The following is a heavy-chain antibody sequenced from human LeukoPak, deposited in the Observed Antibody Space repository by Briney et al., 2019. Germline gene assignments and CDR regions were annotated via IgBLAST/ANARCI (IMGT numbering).Heavy chain of an antibody. D-gene: IGHD6-19*01. CDR2: IFHSGST. Sequence: SETLSLTXAVSGYSISSGYYWGWIRQPPGKGLEWIGSIFHSGSTYYNPSLKSRVTISVDTSKNQFSLKLSSVTAADTAVYYCARLSSGWNAYFDYWGQGTLVTVSS. V-gene: IGHV4-38-2*01. CDR3: ARLSSGWNAYFDY. CDR1: GYSISSGYY. J-gene: IGHJ4*02.